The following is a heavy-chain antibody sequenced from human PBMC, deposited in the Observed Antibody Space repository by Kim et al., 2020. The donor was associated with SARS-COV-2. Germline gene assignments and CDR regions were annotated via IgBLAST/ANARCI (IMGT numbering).Heavy chain of an antibody. Sequence: GGSLRLSCEASGFTFSNNAMHWVRQAPGKGLEWVAVISDDGSNKYYVDSVKGRFTISRDNSKNTVYLQMNSLRAEDTAVYYCAREPPLGYCGGHCPSARAFFDYWGQGTLVTVSS. CDR3: AREPPLGYCGGHCPSARAFFDY. J-gene: IGHJ4*02. CDR2: ISDDGSNK. V-gene: IGHV3-30-3*01. CDR1: GFTFSNNA. D-gene: IGHD2-21*02.